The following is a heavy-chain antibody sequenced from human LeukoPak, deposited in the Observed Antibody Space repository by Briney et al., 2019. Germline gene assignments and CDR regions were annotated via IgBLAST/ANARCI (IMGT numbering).Heavy chain of an antibody. Sequence: PGGSLRLSCAASGFTLSSYAMHWVRQAPGKGLEWVAVISYDGSNKYYADSVKGRFTISRHNSKNTLYLQMNSLRAEDTAVYYCARHLLLATNAFDIWGQGTMVTVSS. CDR2: ISYDGSNK. J-gene: IGHJ3*02. CDR3: ARHLLLATNAFDI. CDR1: GFTLSSYA. V-gene: IGHV3-30*14. D-gene: IGHD2-15*01.